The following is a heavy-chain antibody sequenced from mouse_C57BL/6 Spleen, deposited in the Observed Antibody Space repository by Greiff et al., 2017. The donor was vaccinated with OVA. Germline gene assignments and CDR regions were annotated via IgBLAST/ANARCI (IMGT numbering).Heavy chain of an antibody. CDR1: GYTFTSYW. J-gene: IGHJ2*02. CDR3: ARRVSSGVLHEFDD. V-gene: IGHV1-7*01. Sequence: QVQLQQSGAELVKPGASVKLSCKASGYTFTSYWMHWVKQRPGQGLEWIGFINPSSGYTKYNEKFKDKATLTVDKSSSTAYMQLSSLTSEDSAVYYCARRVSSGVLHEFDDWGKGISLTVS. CDR2: INPSSGYT. D-gene: IGHD3-2*02.